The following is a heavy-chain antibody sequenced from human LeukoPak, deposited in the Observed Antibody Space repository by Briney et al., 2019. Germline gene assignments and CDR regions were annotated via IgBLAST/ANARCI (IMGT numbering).Heavy chain of an antibody. D-gene: IGHD6-19*01. CDR1: GFTFSTYW. CDR3: ARDYGAYSSGWYKRFWYFDY. J-gene: IGHJ4*02. V-gene: IGHV3-7*01. Sequence: PGGSLRLSCAASGFTFSTYWMSWVRQAPGKGLEWVANIKQDGSEKYYVDAVKGRFTISRDNAKSSLYLQMNSLRAEDTAVYYCARDYGAYSSGWYKRFWYFDYWGQGTLVTVSS. CDR2: IKQDGSEK.